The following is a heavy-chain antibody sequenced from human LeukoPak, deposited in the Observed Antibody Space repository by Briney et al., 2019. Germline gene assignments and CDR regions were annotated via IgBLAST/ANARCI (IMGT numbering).Heavy chain of an antibody. Sequence: GGSLRLSCAASGFTFSSYAMSWVRQAPGKGLEWVSAISGSGGSTYYADSVKGRFTISRDNSKNTLYLQMNSLRAEDTAVYYCAKLPWGYYYDSSGYYYFGYWGQGTLVTVSS. V-gene: IGHV3-23*01. J-gene: IGHJ4*02. CDR1: GFTFSSYA. D-gene: IGHD3-22*01. CDR2: ISGSGGST. CDR3: AKLPWGYYYDSSGYYYFGY.